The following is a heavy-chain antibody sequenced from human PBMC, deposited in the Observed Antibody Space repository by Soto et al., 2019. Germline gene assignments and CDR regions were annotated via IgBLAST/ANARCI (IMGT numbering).Heavy chain of an antibody. CDR1: GFTFSSYS. CDR3: ARDMHDLWSGSPKPGYYMDV. CDR2: ISSSSSYI. V-gene: IGHV3-21*01. Sequence: GGSLRLSCAASGFTFSSYSMNWVRQAPGKGLEWVSSISSSSSYIYYADSVKGRFTISRDNAKNSLYLQMNSLRAEDTAVYYCARDMHDLWSGSPKPGYYMDVWGKGTTVTVSS. D-gene: IGHD3-3*01. J-gene: IGHJ6*03.